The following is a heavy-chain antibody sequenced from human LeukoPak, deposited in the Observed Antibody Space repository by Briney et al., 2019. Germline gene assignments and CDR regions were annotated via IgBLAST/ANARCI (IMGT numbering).Heavy chain of an antibody. CDR1: GGSFSAYY. J-gene: IGHJ4*02. D-gene: IGHD6-19*01. CDR3: AREMFNSGWYGGY. V-gene: IGHV4-34*01. CDR2: ISESGTT. Sequence: SETLSLTCGVYGGSFSAYYWNWIRQPPGKGLEWIGKISESGTTNYNPSLKSRVTMSVDTSKNQFSLKLSSVTAADTAVYYCAREMFNSGWYGGYWGQGTLVTVSS.